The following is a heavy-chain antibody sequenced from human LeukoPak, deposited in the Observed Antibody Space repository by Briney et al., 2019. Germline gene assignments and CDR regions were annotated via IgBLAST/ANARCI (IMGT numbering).Heavy chain of an antibody. J-gene: IGHJ6*03. CDR3: ATSSSSPYYYYYMDV. CDR2: IFYSGTT. D-gene: IGHD6-6*01. Sequence: SETLSLTCTVSGGSINPNYWSWIRQPPGKELEWIGYIFYSGTTTYNPSLKSRVSISVDTSKNQFSLKLSSVTAADTAVYYCATSSSSPYYYYYMDVWGKGTTVTVSS. V-gene: IGHV4-59*01. CDR1: GGSINPNY.